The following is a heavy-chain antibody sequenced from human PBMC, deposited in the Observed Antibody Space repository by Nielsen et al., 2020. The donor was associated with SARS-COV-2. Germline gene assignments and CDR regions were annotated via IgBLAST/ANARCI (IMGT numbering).Heavy chain of an antibody. CDR2: ISYDGSNK. CDR1: SITFSCYG. V-gene: IGHV3-30*19. D-gene: IGHD1-26*01. CDR3: ARAGGGSYWAYFDY. J-gene: IGHJ4*02. Sequence: GESLKISCAASSITFSCYGVDWVRQAPGKGLEWVAVISYDGSNKYYADSVKGRFTISRDNSKNTLYLQMNSLRAEDTAVYYCARAGGGSYWAYFDYWGQGTLVTVSS.